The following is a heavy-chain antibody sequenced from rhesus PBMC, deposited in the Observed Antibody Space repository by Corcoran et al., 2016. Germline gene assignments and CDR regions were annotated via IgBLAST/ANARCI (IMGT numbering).Heavy chain of an antibody. D-gene: IGHD3-3*01. Sequence: QVQLQESGPGVVKPSETLSLTCAVSGGSISDSYRWSWIRQPPGKGLEGIGSIYGRSTSTNYNPSLKRRVTMSTDTSKNQFALKRSSVTAADTAVYYCAIWGRSLYYNIWTGFEPDDYWGQGVLVTVSS. CDR3: AIWGRSLYYNIWTGFEPDDY. CDR1: GGSISDSYR. V-gene: IGHV4S10*01. CDR2: IYGRSTST. J-gene: IGHJ4*01.